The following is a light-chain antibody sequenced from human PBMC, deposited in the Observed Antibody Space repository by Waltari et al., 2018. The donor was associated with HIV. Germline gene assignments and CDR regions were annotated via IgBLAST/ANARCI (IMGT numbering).Light chain of an antibody. V-gene: IGLV3-19*01. CDR2: GKN. CDR1: SLRSYY. CDR3: NSRDSSGNHLV. J-gene: IGLJ2*01. Sequence: SSELTQDPAVSVALGQTVRITCQGDSLRSYYASWYQQKPGQAPVLVIYGKNNPPSGIPDRFSGSSSGNTASLTITGAQAEDEADYYCNSRDSSGNHLVFGGGTKLTVL.